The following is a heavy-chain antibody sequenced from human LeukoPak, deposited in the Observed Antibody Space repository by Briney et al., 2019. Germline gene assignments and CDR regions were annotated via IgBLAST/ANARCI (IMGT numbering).Heavy chain of an antibody. CDR1: GDSITSHY. CDR3: ARESSTSQTSLFDS. J-gene: IGHJ4*02. V-gene: IGHV4-59*11. CDR2: LHYRGNT. Sequence: SETLSLTCTVSGDSITSHYWSWIRPPPGKGLEWIGYLHYRGNTNHNSSLKSRMTISLDTSRNQFSLRLSSVTAADTAIYFCARESSTSQTSLFDSWGQGTLVTVSS. D-gene: IGHD6-6*01.